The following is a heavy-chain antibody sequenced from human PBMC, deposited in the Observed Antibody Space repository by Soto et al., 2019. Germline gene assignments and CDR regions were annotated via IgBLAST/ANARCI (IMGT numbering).Heavy chain of an antibody. CDR3: AKDTEGSRRYYYYYMDV. J-gene: IGHJ6*03. D-gene: IGHD2-8*02. V-gene: IGHV3-23*01. Sequence: EVQLLESGGGLVQPGGSLRLSCAASGFTFSSYAMSWVRQALGKGLEWVSAISGSGGSTYYADSVKGRFTISRDNSKNTLYLQMNSLRAEDTAVYYCAKDTEGSRRYYYYYMDVWGKGTTVTVSS. CDR2: ISGSGGST. CDR1: GFTFSSYA.